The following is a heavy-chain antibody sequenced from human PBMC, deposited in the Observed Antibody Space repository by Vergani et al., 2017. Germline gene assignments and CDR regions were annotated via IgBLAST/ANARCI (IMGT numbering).Heavy chain of an antibody. J-gene: IGHJ4*02. CDR3: ARGGSITIVRGVIGLVDY. Sequence: EVQLVESGGGLVQPGGSLRLSCAASGFTFSSYWMRWVRQAPGKGLEWVANIKQDGSEKYYVDSVKGRFTISRDNAKNSLYLQMNSLRAEDTAVYYCARGGSITIVRGVIGLVDYWGQGTLVTVSS. V-gene: IGHV3-7*01. D-gene: IGHD3-10*01. CDR2: IKQDGSEK. CDR1: GFTFSSYW.